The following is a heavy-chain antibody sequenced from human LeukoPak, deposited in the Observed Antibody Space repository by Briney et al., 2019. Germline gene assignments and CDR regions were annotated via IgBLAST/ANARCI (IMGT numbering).Heavy chain of an antibody. D-gene: IGHD3-10*01. CDR3: AKTDAPSYDLGSYYWFDP. V-gene: IGHV1-2*02. J-gene: IGHJ5*02. CDR1: GYTFTGYY. Sequence: ASVKVSCKASGYTFTGYYMHWVRQAPGQGLEWMGWINPNSGGTNYAQKFQGRVTMTRDTSISTAYMELSRLRSDDTAVYYCAKTDAPSYDLGSYYWFDPLGQGTRVTVSS. CDR2: INPNSGGT.